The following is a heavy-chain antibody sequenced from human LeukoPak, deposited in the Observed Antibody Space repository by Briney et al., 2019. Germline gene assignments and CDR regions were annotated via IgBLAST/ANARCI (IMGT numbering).Heavy chain of an antibody. D-gene: IGHD1-26*01. CDR3: ARPSGTYFPFDY. CDR2: IYPGDSDT. J-gene: IGHJ4*02. CDR1: GYTFTSYW. V-gene: IGHV5-51*01. Sequence: RGESLKISCNGSGYTFTSYWIGWARQLPGKGMEWMGIIYPGDSDTSYSPSFQGPVTISANKSITTAYLRWSSLKASDTAVYYCARPSGTYFPFDYWGQGTLVTVPS.